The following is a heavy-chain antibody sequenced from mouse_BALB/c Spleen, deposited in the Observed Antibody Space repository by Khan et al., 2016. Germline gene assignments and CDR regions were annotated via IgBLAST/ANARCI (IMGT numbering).Heavy chain of an antibody. CDR1: GFNIKDTY. V-gene: IGHV14-3*02. CDR3: ARSSYGIYEEWYTMDY. Sequence: VQLQQSGAELVKPGASVKLSCTASGFNIKDTYMHWVKQRPEQGMEWLGRIDPANGNTKYDPKFQGKATITADTSSNTAYLQLSSLTSEDTAVYYCARSSYGIYEEWYTMDYWGQGTSVTVSS. D-gene: IGHD2-1*01. CDR2: IDPANGNT. J-gene: IGHJ4*01.